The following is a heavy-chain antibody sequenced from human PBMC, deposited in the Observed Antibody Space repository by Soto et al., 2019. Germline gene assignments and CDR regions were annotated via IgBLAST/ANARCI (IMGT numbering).Heavy chain of an antibody. CDR3: ARISIVANVGDFVDY. CDR1: GGSISSGGYY. D-gene: IGHD5-12*01. V-gene: IGHV4-31*03. Sequence: SETLSLTCTVSGGSISSGGYYWSWIRQHPGKGLEWIGYIYYSGSTYYNPSLKSRVTISVDTSKNQFSLKLSSVTAADTAVYYCARISIVANVGDFVDYWGQGTLVTVSS. J-gene: IGHJ4*02. CDR2: IYYSGST.